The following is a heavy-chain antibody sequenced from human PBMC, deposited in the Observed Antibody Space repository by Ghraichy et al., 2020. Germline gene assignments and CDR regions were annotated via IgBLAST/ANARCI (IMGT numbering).Heavy chain of an antibody. V-gene: IGHV3-23*01. D-gene: IGHD3-22*01. CDR2: ISGSGGST. Sequence: GGSLRLSCAASGFTFSSYAMSWVRQAPGKGLEWVSAISGSGGSTYYADSVKGRFTISRDNSKNTLYLQMNSLRAEDTAVYYCAKDRTYYYDTYHPRDAFDIWGQGTMVTVSS. CDR1: GFTFSSYA. CDR3: AKDRTYYYDTYHPRDAFDI. J-gene: IGHJ3*02.